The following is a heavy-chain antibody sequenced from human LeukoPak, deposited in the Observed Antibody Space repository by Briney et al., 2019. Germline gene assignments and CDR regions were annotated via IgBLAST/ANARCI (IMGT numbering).Heavy chain of an antibody. CDR3: ARGIYYSDISGLDY. J-gene: IGHJ4*02. D-gene: IGHD3-22*01. CDR1: GGSISSGSYY. Sequence: PSQTLSLTCTVSGGSISSGSYYWSWIRQPPGKGLEWIGYIYYSGSTYYSPSLKTRVTISVDTSKNQFSLKLSSVTAADTAVYYCARGIYYSDISGLDYWGQGTLVTVSS. CDR2: IYYSGST. V-gene: IGHV4-30-4*08.